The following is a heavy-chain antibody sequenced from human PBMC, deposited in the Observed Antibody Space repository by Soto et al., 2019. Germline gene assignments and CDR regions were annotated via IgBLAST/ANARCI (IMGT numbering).Heavy chain of an antibody. Sequence: SDYGVSRVIQKKKKGLEWVSAISGSGGSTYYADSVKGRFTISRDNSKNTLYLQMNSLRAEDTAVYYCAKYCHRNGFLGCANDASEIWGQGTMVTVSS. CDR1: SDYG. CDR3: AKYCHRNGFLGCANDASEI. J-gene: IGHJ3*02. CDR2: ISGSGGST. V-gene: IGHV3-23*01. D-gene: IGHD3-3*01.